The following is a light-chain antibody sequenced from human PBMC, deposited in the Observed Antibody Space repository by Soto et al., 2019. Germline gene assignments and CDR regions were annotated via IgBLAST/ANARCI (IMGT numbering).Light chain of an antibody. V-gene: IGKV3D-20*02. Sequence: EIVLTQSPGTLSLSPGERATLSCRASQSVSSSYLAWYQQKPGLAPRLLIYDASSRATGISDRFSGSGSGTEFTLTISSLQSEDFAVYYCQQCNNWPPVTFGQGTKVDIK. CDR3: QQCNNWPPVT. CDR2: DAS. CDR1: QSVSSSY. J-gene: IGKJ1*01.